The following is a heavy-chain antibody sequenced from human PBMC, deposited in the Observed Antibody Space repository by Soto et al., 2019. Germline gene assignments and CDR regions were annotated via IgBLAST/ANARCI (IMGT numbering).Heavy chain of an antibody. CDR1: GVSISSYY. V-gene: IGHV4-59*01. D-gene: IGHD5-12*01. Sequence: PSETLSLTCTVSGVSISSYYWSWIRQPPGKGLEWIGYIYYSGSTNYNPSLKSRVTISVDTSKNQFSLKLSSVTAADTAVYYCAGGYGPGDPWGQGTLVTVSS. CDR2: IYYSGST. CDR3: AGGYGPGDP. J-gene: IGHJ5*02.